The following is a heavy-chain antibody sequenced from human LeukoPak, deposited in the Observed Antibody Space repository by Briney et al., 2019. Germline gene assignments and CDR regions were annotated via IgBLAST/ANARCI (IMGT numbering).Heavy chain of an antibody. D-gene: IGHD1-26*01. CDR2: ISGSGGST. J-gene: IGHJ4*02. V-gene: IGHV3-23*01. CDR3: ARAGGSYANSDY. CDR1: GFTFSSYA. Sequence: GGSLRLSCAASGFTFSSYAMSWVRQAPGKGLEWVSAISGSGGSTYYADSVKGRFTISRDNSKNTLYLQMNSLRVEDTAVYYCARAGGSYANSDYWGQGTLVTVSS.